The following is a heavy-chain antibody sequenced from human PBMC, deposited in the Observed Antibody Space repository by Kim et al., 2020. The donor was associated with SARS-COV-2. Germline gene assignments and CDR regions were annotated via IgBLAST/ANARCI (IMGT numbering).Heavy chain of an antibody. CDR3: ARRHCSGAACFQAY. CDR1: GGSTSSYF. Sequence: SETLSLTCTVSGGSTSSYFWSWIRQTPGKGLEWIGWISNSGRTSYSPSLESRVTLSLDTTNDQFSLRLSSVTAADTAIYYCARRHCSGAACFQAYWGQGT. D-gene: IGHD2-21*02. CDR2: ISNSGRT. J-gene: IGHJ4*02. V-gene: IGHV4-4*09.